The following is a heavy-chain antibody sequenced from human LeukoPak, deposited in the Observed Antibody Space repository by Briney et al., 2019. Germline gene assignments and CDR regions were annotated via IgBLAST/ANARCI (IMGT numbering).Heavy chain of an antibody. Sequence: SETLSLTCTVSGGSISGSSYSWGWIRQPPGKGLEWIGSIYYSGSTYYNTSLKSRVTISVDTSKNQFSLKLSSVTAADTAVYFCARGPYSYDSSGAFDIWGQGTMVTVSS. J-gene: IGHJ3*02. V-gene: IGHV4-39*07. CDR2: IYYSGST. D-gene: IGHD3-22*01. CDR1: GGSISGSSYS. CDR3: ARGPYSYDSSGAFDI.